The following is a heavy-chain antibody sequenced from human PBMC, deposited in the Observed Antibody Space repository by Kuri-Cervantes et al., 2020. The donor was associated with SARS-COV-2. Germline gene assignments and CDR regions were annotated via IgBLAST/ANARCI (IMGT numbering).Heavy chain of an antibody. J-gene: IGHJ4*02. CDR2: IYHSGST. CDR3: ARDRYCSSTSCPPHD. D-gene: IGHD2-2*01. V-gene: IGHV4-4*02. CDR1: GFTFSSYAM. Sequence: SCAASGFTFSSYAMSWVRQPPGKGLEWIGEIYHSGSTNYNPSLKSRVTISVDKSKNQFSPKLSSVTAADTAVYYCARDRYCSSTSCPPHDWGQGTLVTVSS.